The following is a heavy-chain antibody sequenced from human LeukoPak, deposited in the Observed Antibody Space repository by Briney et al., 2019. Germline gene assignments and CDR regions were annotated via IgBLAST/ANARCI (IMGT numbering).Heavy chain of an antibody. CDR2: IYYSGST. D-gene: IGHD2-15*01. J-gene: IGHJ3*02. CDR3: AREHCSGGSCYPQYGAFDI. V-gene: IGHV4-59*01. Sequence: SETLSLTCTVSGGSISSYYWSCIRQPPGKGLEWIGYIYYSGSTNYNPSLKSRVTISVDTSKNQFSLKLSSVTAADTAVYYCAREHCSGGSCYPQYGAFDIWGQGTMVTVSS. CDR1: GGSISSYY.